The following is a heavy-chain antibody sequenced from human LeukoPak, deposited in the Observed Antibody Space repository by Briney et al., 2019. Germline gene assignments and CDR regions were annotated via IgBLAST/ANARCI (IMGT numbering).Heavy chain of an antibody. CDR3: ARPREYDSSGYYYGY. V-gene: IGHV1-8*01. D-gene: IGHD3-22*01. Sequence: ASVKVSCKASGYTFTSYDINWVRQATGQGLEWMGWMNPNSGNTGYAQKFQGRVTMTRNTSISTAYMGLSSLRSEDTAVYYCARPREYDSSGYYYGYWGQGTLVTVSS. J-gene: IGHJ4*02. CDR2: MNPNSGNT. CDR1: GYTFTSYD.